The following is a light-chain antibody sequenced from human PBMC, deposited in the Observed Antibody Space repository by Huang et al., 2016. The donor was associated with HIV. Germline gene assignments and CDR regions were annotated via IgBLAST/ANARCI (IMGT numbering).Light chain of an antibody. CDR2: RAS. V-gene: IGKV1-5*03. Sequence: DIQLTQSPSTLFAYVGDRVTITCRASQNINTWLAWYQQKPGKAPNLLIYRASSLQSGVPSRFTGSGSGTEFTLTITSLQPDDLGTYYCQQYNTYLYTFGQGTKLEI. CDR1: QNINTW. CDR3: QQYNTYLYT. J-gene: IGKJ2*01.